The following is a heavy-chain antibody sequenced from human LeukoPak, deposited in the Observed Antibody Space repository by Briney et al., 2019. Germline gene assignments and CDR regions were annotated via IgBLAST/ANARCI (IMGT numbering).Heavy chain of an antibody. CDR3: ARVSGYSYGYLRYDFDY. Sequence: SVKVSCKASGGTFSSYAISWVRLAPGQGLEWMGGIIPIFGTANYAQKFQGRVTITADESTSTAYMELSSLRSEDTAVYYCARVSGYSYGYLRYDFDYWGQGTLVTVSS. J-gene: IGHJ4*02. V-gene: IGHV1-69*13. CDR1: GGTFSSYA. D-gene: IGHD5-18*01. CDR2: IIPIFGTA.